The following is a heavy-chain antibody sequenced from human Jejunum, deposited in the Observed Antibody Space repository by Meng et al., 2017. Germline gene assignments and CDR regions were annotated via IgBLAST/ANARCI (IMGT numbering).Heavy chain of an antibody. D-gene: IGHD1-26*01. CDR2: ISSRDIYI. V-gene: IGHV3-21*06. Sequence: GESLKISCAASEFTFSDYAVNWVRPAPGKGLEWVSSISSRDIYIYYSDSVKGRFTISRDKAKNSLYLQMNSLRAEDTAVYYCAREVGPYQYYYGLDVWGQGTTVTVSS. CDR1: EFTFSDYA. CDR3: AREVGPYQYYYGLDV. J-gene: IGHJ6*02.